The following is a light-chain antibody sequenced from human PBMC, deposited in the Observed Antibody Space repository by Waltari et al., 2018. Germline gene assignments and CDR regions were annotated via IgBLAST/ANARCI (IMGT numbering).Light chain of an antibody. V-gene: IGKV1-6*01. Sequence: AIQMTQSPSSLSASVGDRIPLTCRASQDIRNDVGWYQQKPGEAPKLLIYAASILQSGVPSNFSGSGSGTDFTLTISSLQPEDFATYYCLQDYNYPRTFGQGTKVEIK. CDR1: QDIRND. CDR2: AAS. CDR3: LQDYNYPRT. J-gene: IGKJ1*01.